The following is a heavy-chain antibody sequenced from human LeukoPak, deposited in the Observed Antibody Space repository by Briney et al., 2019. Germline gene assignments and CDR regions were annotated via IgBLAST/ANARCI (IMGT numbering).Heavy chain of an antibody. CDR1: GYTFTFYY. Sequence: ASVKVSCKTSGYTFTFYYIHWVRQAPGQGLEWMGIINPHADSTTYAQKFQGRVTMTRDMSTSTVYMDLSSLRSEDTAVYFCARDGYCSGGSCHSFEYWGQGTLVTVSS. CDR3: ARDGYCSGGSCHSFEY. V-gene: IGHV1-46*01. J-gene: IGHJ4*02. D-gene: IGHD2-15*01. CDR2: INPHADST.